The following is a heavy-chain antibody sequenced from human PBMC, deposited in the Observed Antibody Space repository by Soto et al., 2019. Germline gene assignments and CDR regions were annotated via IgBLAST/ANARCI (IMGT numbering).Heavy chain of an antibody. CDR1: GGSISSSSYY. V-gene: IGHV4-39*01. CDR3: ARYIYDLGTYYYGMDV. J-gene: IGHJ6*02. Sequence: PSETLSLTCTVSGGSISSSSYYWGWIRQPPGKGLEWIGSIYYSGSTYYNPSLKSRVTIPVDTSKNQFSLKLSSVTAADTAVYYCARYIYDLGTYYYGMDVWGQGTTVTVSS. CDR2: IYYSGST. D-gene: IGHD3-3*01.